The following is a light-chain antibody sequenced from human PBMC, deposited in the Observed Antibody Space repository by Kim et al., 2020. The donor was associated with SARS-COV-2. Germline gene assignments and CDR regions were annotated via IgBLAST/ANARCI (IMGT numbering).Light chain of an antibody. Sequence: NFMLTQPHSVSESPGKTVTISCPRSSGSITSNYVQWHQQRPGSSPTTLIFEDDQRPSWVPDRFSASIDSSSNSASLTISGLKTEDEGDYYCQSYDSNIQGVVGGGTKLTVL. CDR3: QSYDSNIQGV. J-gene: IGLJ3*02. V-gene: IGLV6-57*01. CDR1: SGSITSNY. CDR2: EDD.